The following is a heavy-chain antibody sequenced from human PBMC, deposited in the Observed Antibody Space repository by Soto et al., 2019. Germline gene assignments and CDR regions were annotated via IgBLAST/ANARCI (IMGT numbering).Heavy chain of an antibody. CDR2: ISSSGSTI. J-gene: IGHJ3*02. CDR3: ARDPLCSSGCHWDAFDI. V-gene: IGHV3-48*03. D-gene: IGHD6-19*01. Sequence: GESLKISCAASGFTFSSYEMNWVRQAPGKGLEWVSYISSSGSTIYYADSVKGRFTISRDNAKNSLYLQMNSLRAEDTAVYYCARDPLCSSGCHWDAFDIWGQGTMVTVSS. CDR1: GFTFSSYE.